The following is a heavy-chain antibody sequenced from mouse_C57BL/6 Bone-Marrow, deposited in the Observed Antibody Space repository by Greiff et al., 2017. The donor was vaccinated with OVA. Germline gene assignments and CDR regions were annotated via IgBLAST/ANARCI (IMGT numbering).Heavy chain of an antibody. CDR1: EYEFPSHD. D-gene: IGHD2-4*01. CDR2: INSDGGST. V-gene: IGHV5-2*01. CDR3: ARRGGDDYDVDWYFDV. J-gene: IGHJ1*03. Sequence: EVQGVESGGGLVQPGESLKLSCESNEYEFPSHDMSWVRKTPEKRLELVAAINSDGGSTYYPDTMEGRFIISRDNPKKTLYLQMSSLTAEDAALYYCARRGGDDYDVDWYFDVWGTGTTVTVSS.